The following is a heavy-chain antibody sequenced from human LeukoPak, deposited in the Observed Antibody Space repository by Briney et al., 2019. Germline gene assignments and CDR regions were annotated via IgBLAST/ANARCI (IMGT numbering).Heavy chain of an antibody. D-gene: IGHD5-24*01. CDR2: IYGGGNT. CDR3: ATGGRSGMAFDF. Sequence: PGGSLTLSCSFSGLIATSNYTAWVRQAPGKGLQWISFIYGGGNTLYADSVMGRFSFSRDNSKSTLYLQMSSLRVEDTAVYYCATGGRSGMAFDFWGQGTLVTVSS. CDR1: GLIATSNY. V-gene: IGHV3-53*01. J-gene: IGHJ4*02.